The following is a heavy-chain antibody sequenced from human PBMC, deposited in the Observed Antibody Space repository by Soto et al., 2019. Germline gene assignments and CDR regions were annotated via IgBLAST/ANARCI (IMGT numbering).Heavy chain of an antibody. D-gene: IGHD3-9*01. CDR1: GGYISSYY. CDR3: ARVLRERSGFTGSLDYYYYYYMDV. Sequence: PSETLSVTCTVSGGYISSYYWSWIRQPPGKGLEWIGYIYYSGNTNYNPSLKSRVTISVDTSKNQFSLKLSSVTAADTAVYYCARVLRERSGFTGSLDYYYYYYMDVWGKGTTVTGSS. CDR2: IYYSGNT. J-gene: IGHJ6*03. V-gene: IGHV4-59*08.